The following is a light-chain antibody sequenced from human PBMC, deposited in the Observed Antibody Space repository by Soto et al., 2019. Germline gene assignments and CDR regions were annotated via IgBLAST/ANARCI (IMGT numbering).Light chain of an antibody. CDR1: SSDVGAHNY. V-gene: IGLV2-8*01. J-gene: IGLJ2*01. CDR3: ISYAGTAYVA. CDR2: EVN. Sequence: QSVLTQPPSASGSPGRSVTISCTGTSSDVGAHNYVSWYQQHPGKAPKLMIYEVNKRPSGVPDRFSGSKSGNTASLTVSGLHADDEADYYCISYAGTAYVAIGGGTKVTVL.